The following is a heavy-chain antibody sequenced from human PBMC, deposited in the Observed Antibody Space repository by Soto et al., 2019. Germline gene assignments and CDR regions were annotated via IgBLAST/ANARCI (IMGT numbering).Heavy chain of an antibody. CDR2: INLRGGTT. V-gene: IGHV1-46*02. CDR3: ARGPEDSDVPRCDY. Sequence: QVQLMQSGAEVRKPGASVRLSCETSGYNFNQYYIHWVRQAPGQGLEWMGIINLRGGTTEYAHKFRGRVTVTVDTSTKTAYMELRSLRSEDTAMYFCARGPEDSDVPRCDYWGQGTLVTVSS. D-gene: IGHD2-21*02. CDR1: GYNFNQYY. J-gene: IGHJ4*02.